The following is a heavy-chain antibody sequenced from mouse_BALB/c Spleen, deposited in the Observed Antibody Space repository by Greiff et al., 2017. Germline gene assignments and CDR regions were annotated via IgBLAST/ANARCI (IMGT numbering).Heavy chain of an antibody. D-gene: IGHD1-2*01. J-gene: IGHJ2*01. Sequence: EVKLMESGGGLVKPGGSLKLSCAASGFAFSSYDMSWVRQTPEKRLEWVAYISSGGGSTYYPDTVKGRFTISRDNAKNTLYLQMSSLKSEDTAMYYCARHVYGYPFDYWGQGTTLTVSS. CDR3: ARHVYGYPFDY. V-gene: IGHV5-12-1*01. CDR2: ISSGGGST. CDR1: GFAFSSYD.